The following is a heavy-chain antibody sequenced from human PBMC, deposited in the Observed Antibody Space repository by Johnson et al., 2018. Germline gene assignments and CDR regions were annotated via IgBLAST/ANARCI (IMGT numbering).Heavy chain of an antibody. CDR2: IYYRGST. CDR3: ARASVYYYYMDV. D-gene: IGHD6-6*01. Sequence: QVQLQESGPGLVKPSETLSLTCTVSGGSISSYSWSWIRPPPGKGLEWSGYIYYRGSTNYNPSLKSRVTISVDTSKNQFSLKLSSVTAADTAVYYCARASVYYYYMDVWGKGTTVTVSS. J-gene: IGHJ6*03. V-gene: IGHV4-59*01. CDR1: GGSISSYS.